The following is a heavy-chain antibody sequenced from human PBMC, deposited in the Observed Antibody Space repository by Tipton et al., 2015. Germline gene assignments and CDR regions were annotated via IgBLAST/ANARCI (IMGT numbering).Heavy chain of an antibody. CDR3: ARPSDTLSPYAFDI. V-gene: IGHV5-51*01. CDR2: IYPGDSDT. Sequence: QLVQSGAEVKKPGESLKISCNGSGYRFTSYWIGWVRQMPGKGLEWMGIIYPGDSDTRYSPSFQGQVTISADKSITTAYLQWRSLKASDTAIYYCARPSDTLSPYAFDIWGQGTLVTVSS. CDR1: GYRFTSYW. D-gene: IGHD2-2*02. J-gene: IGHJ3*02.